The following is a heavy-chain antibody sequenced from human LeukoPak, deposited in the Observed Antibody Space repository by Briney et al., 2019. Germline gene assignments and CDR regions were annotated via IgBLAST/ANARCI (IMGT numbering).Heavy chain of an antibody. CDR2: IYYSGST. J-gene: IGHJ4*02. V-gene: IGHV4-59*01. CDR1: GGSISSYY. CDR3: ARDLGYNYDY. D-gene: IGHD5-24*01. Sequence: PSETLSLTCTVSGGSISSYYWSWIRQPPGKGLEWIGYIYYSGSTNYNPSLKSRVTISVDTSKNQFSLKLSSVTAADTTVYYCARDLGYNYDYWGQGTLVTVSS.